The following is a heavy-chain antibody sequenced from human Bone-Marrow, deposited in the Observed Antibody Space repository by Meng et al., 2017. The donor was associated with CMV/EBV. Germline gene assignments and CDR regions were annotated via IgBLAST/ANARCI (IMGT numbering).Heavy chain of an antibody. D-gene: IGHD4-17*01. J-gene: IGHJ4*02. CDR2: VSPHDGKT. CDR1: GYFFATYR. V-gene: IGHV1-18*01. Sequence: ASVKVSCKTSGYFFATYRVHWVRQAPGQGLHWMGWVSPHDGKTLHSHVFQGRVTMTTDPSSATPFTAYMELRSLTSDDTAIYFCAAGNGDYALDYWGQGTGVTVSS. CDR3: AAGNGDYALDY.